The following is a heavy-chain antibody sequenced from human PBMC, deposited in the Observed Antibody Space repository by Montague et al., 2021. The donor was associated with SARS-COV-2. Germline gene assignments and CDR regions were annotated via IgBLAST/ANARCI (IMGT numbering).Heavy chain of an antibody. V-gene: IGHV3-33*01. CDR2: IWYDGSNK. CDR1: GFTFSSYG. Sequence: SLRLSCAASGFTFSSYGMHRVRQAPGKGLEWGAVIWYDGSNKYYADSVKGRFTISRDNSKNTLYLQMNSLRAEDTAVYYCARVASYYYGMDVWGQGTTVTVSS. CDR3: ARVASYYYGMDV. J-gene: IGHJ6*02.